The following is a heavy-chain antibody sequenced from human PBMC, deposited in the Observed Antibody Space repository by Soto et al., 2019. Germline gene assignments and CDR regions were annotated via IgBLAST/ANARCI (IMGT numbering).Heavy chain of an antibody. J-gene: IGHJ4*02. CDR1: GFTFSDYY. V-gene: IGHV3-11*01. CDR3: ARVLERLWGSYYFDY. D-gene: IGHD1-1*01. CDR2: ISSSGSTI. Sequence: GGSLRLSCAASGFTFSDYYMSWIRQAPGKGLEWVSYISSSGSTIYYADSVKGRFTISRDNAKNSLYLQMNSLRAEDTAVYYCARVLERLWGSYYFDYWGQGTLVTVSS.